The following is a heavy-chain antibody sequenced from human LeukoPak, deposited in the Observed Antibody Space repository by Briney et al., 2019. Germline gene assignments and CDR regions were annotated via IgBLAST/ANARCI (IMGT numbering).Heavy chain of an antibody. CDR3: ARVGGSQDYGDYFDY. CDR1: GGTFSSYA. D-gene: IGHD4-17*01. Sequence: SVKVSCKASGGTFSSYAISWVRQAPGQGLEWMGGIIPIFGTANYAQKFQGRVTITTDESTSTAYMELSSLRSEDTAVYYCARVGGSQDYGDYFDYWGQGTLATVSS. V-gene: IGHV1-69*05. J-gene: IGHJ4*02. CDR2: IIPIFGTA.